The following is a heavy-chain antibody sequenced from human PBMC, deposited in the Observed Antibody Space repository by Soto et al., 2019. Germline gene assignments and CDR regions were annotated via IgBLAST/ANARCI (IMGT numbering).Heavy chain of an antibody. D-gene: IGHD3-9*01. J-gene: IGHJ4*01. CDR3: ATRPSDMNYFAVFDY. Sequence: GGSLRLSFAGSGFTFSSRWMTWVRQAPGEGLEWVARIKGDGIQIDYVDSVKGRFTISRDNAENSLYLQMNNLRVEDTAVYYCATRPSDMNYFAVFDYRTHGTPVPVSS. CDR2: IKGDGIQI. CDR1: GFTFSSRW. V-gene: IGHV3-7*03.